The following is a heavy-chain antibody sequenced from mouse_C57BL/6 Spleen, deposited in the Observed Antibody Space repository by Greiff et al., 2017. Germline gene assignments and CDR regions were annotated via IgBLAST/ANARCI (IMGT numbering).Heavy chain of an antibody. CDR2: ISSGGSYT. D-gene: IGHD4-1*01. CDR3: ARQGAGTGDY. J-gene: IGHJ2*01. V-gene: IGHV5-6*01. Sequence: EVKLMESGGDLVKPGGSLKLSCAASGFTFSSYGMSWVRQTPDKRLEWVATISSGGSYTYYPDSVKGRFTISRDNAKNTLYLQMSSLKSEDTAMYYCARQGAGTGDYWGPGTTLTVSS. CDR1: GFTFSSYG.